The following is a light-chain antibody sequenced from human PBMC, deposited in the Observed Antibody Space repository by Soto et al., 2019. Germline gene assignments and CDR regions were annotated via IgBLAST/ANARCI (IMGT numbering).Light chain of an antibody. Sequence: EIVMTQSPATLSVSPGERATLSCRASHSVSSNLAWYQQKPGQAPRLLIYGASTRATGIPARFSGSRSGTEFTLTISSLQSEDFAVYYCQHYNSWPRTFGQGTKVEIK. CDR3: QHYNSWPRT. V-gene: IGKV3-15*01. CDR1: HSVSSN. J-gene: IGKJ1*01. CDR2: GAS.